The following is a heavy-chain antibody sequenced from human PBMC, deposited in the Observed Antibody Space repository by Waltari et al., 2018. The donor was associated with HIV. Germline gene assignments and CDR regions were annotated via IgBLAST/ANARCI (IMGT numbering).Heavy chain of an antibody. V-gene: IGHV3-74*01. CDR2: INSDGTST. CDR1: GLTFSNYW. J-gene: IGHJ4*02. Sequence: EVQLVESGGGLVQPGGSLRLYCAASGLTFSNYWMQWARQAPGKGLVWVSRINSDGTSTTYADSVKGRFTISRDNAKNTLFLQMNSLRAEDTAVYYCSRVLHNSYFDYWGQGALVTVSS. CDR3: SRVLHNSYFDY. D-gene: IGHD1-20*01.